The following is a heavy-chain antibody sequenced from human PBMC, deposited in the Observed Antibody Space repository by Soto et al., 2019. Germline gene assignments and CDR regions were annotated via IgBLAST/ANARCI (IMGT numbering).Heavy chain of an antibody. J-gene: IGHJ6*02. Sequence: SVRVSFRASGGSFRGCASICGRQAPGQGLEWMGGIIPIFGTANYAQKFQGRVTITADESTSTAYMELSSLRSEDTAVYYCASSELELQINPAHYYYYYYGMDVWGQGTTVTGSS. V-gene: IGHV1-69*13. CDR1: GGSFRGCA. CDR3: ASSELELQINPAHYYYYYYGMDV. CDR2: IIPIFGTA. D-gene: IGHD1-1*01.